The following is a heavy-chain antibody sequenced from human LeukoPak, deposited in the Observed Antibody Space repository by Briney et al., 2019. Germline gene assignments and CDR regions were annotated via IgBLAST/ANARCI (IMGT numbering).Heavy chain of an antibody. CDR2: ISYDGSNK. Sequence: GGSLRLSCAASGFTFSSYAMHWVRQAPGKGLEWVAVISYDGSNKYYADSVKGRFTISRDNSKNTLYLQMNSLRAEDTAVYYCARDTPPFGVGAIYWGQGTLVTVSS. V-gene: IGHV3-30-3*01. D-gene: IGHD1-26*01. CDR1: GFTFSSYA. J-gene: IGHJ4*02. CDR3: ARDTPPFGVGAIY.